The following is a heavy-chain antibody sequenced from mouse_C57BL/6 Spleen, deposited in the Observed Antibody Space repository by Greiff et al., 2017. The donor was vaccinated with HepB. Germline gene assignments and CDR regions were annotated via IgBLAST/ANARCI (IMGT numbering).Heavy chain of an antibody. CDR2: INPNNGGT. CDR1: GYTFTDYN. D-gene: IGHD1-1*01. CDR3: ARDVGYYGSSYVYFDY. V-gene: IGHV1-22*01. J-gene: IGHJ2*01. Sequence: VQLQQSGPELVKPGASVKMSCKASGYTFTDYNMHWVKQSHGKSLGWIGYINPNNGGTSYNQKFKGKATLTVNKSSSTAYMELCSLTSEDSAVYYCARDVGYYGSSYVYFDYWGQGTTLTVSS.